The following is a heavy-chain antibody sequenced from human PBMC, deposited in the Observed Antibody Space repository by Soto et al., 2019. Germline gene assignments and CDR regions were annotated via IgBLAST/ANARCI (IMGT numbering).Heavy chain of an antibody. Sequence: VSSVKVSCKVSGYTLTELSMHWVRQAPGKGLEWMGGFDPEDGETIYAQKFQGRVTMTEDTSTDTAYMELSSLRSEDTAVYYCATRAVAGTVGAFDIWGQGTMVTVSS. D-gene: IGHD6-19*01. CDR1: GYTLTELS. V-gene: IGHV1-24*01. J-gene: IGHJ3*02. CDR3: ATRAVAGTVGAFDI. CDR2: FDPEDGET.